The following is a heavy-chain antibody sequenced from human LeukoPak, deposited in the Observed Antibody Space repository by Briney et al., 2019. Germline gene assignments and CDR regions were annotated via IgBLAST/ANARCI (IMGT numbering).Heavy chain of an antibody. J-gene: IGHJ5*02. CDR1: GGTFSSYA. D-gene: IGHD2-15*01. Sequence: ASVKVSCKASGGTFSSYAISWVRQVPGQGLEWMGGIIPIFGTANYAQKFQGRVTITTDESTSTAYMGLSSLRSEDTAVYYCARLVAANWFDPWGQGTLVTVSS. V-gene: IGHV1-69*05. CDR3: ARLVAANWFDP. CDR2: IIPIFGTA.